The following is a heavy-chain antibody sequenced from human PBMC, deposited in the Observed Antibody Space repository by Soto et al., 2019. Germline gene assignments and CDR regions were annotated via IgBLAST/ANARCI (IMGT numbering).Heavy chain of an antibody. CDR1: GYSFTRYW. Sequence: GESLKISCKASGYSFTRYWIGWVRQTPGKGLEWMGLIYPGDSDTRYSPSFQGHVTISADKSITTAYLQWSSLTASDTAMYYCARRGDSDGFIDYWGQGILVTVSS. J-gene: IGHJ4*02. CDR3: ARRGDSDGFIDY. D-gene: IGHD3-22*01. V-gene: IGHV5-51*01. CDR2: IYPGDSDT.